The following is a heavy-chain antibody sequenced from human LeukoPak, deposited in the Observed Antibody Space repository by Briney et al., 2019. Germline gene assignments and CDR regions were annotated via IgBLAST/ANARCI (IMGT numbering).Heavy chain of an antibody. CDR2: ISAYDGHT. V-gene: IGHV1-18*01. CDR1: GFTFNDYG. Sequence: ASVKVSCKTSGFTFNDYGVTWVRQAPGQGLEWMAWISAYDGHTKYKQKFQDRVSMTTDTSTTTAYMELRSLTSDDTAVYYCARDRAAARPYYYYYMDVWGKGTTVTVSS. J-gene: IGHJ6*03. D-gene: IGHD6-13*01. CDR3: ARDRAAARPYYYYYMDV.